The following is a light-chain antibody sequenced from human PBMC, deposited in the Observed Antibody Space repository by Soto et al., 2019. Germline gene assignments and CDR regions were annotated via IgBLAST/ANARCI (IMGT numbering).Light chain of an antibody. CDR1: QSVSSSY. CDR2: GAS. J-gene: IGKJ4*01. CDR3: QQDYNSLT. V-gene: IGKV3D-7*01. Sequence: PGERVTLSCRASQSVSSSYLTWYQQKPGQAPRLLIYGASTRATSIPARFSGSGSGTDFTLTISSLQPEDFAVYYCQQDYNSLTFGGGTKVDI.